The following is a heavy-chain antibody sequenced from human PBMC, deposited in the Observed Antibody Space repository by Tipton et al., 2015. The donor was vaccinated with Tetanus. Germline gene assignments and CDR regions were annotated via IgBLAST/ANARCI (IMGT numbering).Heavy chain of an antibody. D-gene: IGHD1-1*01. CDR1: GGSFSGYY. CDR3: ARGANWNPLDY. V-gene: IGHV4-34*01. Sequence: TLSLTCAVYGGSFSGYYWSWIRQPPGKGLEWIGEINHSGSTNYNPSLKSRVTISVDTSKNQFSLKLSSVTAADTAVYYCARGANWNPLDYWGQGTLVTVSS. CDR2: INHSGST. J-gene: IGHJ4*02.